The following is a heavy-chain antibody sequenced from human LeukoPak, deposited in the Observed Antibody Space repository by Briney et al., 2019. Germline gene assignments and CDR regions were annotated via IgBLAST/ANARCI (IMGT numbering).Heavy chain of an antibody. CDR2: ITRDGSST. D-gene: IGHD3-16*01. Sequence: GGSLRLSCAASGFTFSSSWMHWVRQAPGKGLVWVSRITRDGSSTTYADSVKGRFTTSRDNAKNTLYLQMDSPRDDDTAVYYCARDPGYESWSPFWGGMDVWGNGTTVIVSS. CDR3: ARDPGYESWSPFWGGMDV. V-gene: IGHV3-74*01. CDR1: GFTFSSSW. J-gene: IGHJ6*04.